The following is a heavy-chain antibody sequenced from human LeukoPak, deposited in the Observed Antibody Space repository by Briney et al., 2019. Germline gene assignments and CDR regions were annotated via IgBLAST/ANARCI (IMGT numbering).Heavy chain of an antibody. CDR3: AKRGPGSPQSGKYYFDY. V-gene: IGHV4-39*07. CDR2: IFYSGST. Sequence: SVTLSLTCTVSGGSISTCNYYWGWVRQPPGRGVEWFGNIFYSGSTYYSPSLKSRVTISLGTSRNQFSLKLNSVTAADAAVYYCAKRGPGSPQSGKYYFDYWGQGTLVTVSS. CDR1: GGSISTCNYY. D-gene: IGHD3-10*01. J-gene: IGHJ4*02.